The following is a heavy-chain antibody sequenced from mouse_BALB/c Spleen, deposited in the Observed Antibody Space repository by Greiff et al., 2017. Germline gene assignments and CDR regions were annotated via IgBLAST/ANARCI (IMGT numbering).Heavy chain of an antibody. Sequence: DVLLVESGAGLVKPGGSLKLSCAASGFTFSDYYMYWVRQTPEKRLEWVATISEGGSYTYYPDSVQGRVTISRDNAKNNLYLQMSSLKSEDTAMYYCARSRRGNYARDDWGQGTAVTVAS. CDR2: ISEGGSYT. J-gene: IGHJ4*01. CDR1: GFTFSDYY. V-gene: IGHV5-4*02. CDR3: ARSRRGNYARDD. D-gene: IGHD1-1*01.